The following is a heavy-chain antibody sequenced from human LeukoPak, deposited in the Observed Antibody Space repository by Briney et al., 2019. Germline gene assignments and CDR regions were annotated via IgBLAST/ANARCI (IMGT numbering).Heavy chain of an antibody. J-gene: IGHJ4*02. D-gene: IGHD1-26*01. V-gene: IGHV4-4*07. CDR3: PRDTAGGSYSNVFAL. Sequence: SETLSLTCTVFGCSISHYYWGWIRQSAGRGLEWIGRMYVSGNTNYNPSLKSRATLSLETSKTQFSLRLNSVTAANTAVYYCPRDTAGGSYSNVFALWSRGTPVVVPS. CDR2: MYVSGNT. CDR1: GCSISHYY.